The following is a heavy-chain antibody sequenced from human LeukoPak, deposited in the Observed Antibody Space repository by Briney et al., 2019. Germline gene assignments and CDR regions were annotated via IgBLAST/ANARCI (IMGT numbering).Heavy chain of an antibody. CDR1: GGSISRYL. D-gene: IGHD4-17*01. CDR3: ARYYGDYEDAFDI. J-gene: IGHJ3*02. V-gene: IGHV4-59*01. CDR2: IYYSGST. Sequence: SETLSLTCTVSGGSISRYLWSCIRQPPEKGREWTGYIYYSGSTNYNPSLKSRVTISVDTSKNQFSLKLSSVTAADTAVYYCARYYGDYEDAFDIWGQGTMVTVSS.